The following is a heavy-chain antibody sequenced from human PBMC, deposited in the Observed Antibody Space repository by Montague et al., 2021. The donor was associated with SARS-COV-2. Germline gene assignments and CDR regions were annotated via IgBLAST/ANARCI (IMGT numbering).Heavy chain of an antibody. CDR1: GASINAYY. Sequence: SETLSLTCTVSGASINAYYWTWIRQPPGKGLEYIGFTYYSGSANYNPSLKCRVTISVDKSKNQFSLTLTSATAADTAMYYCARLAPERHCSVATCSPHWGQGILVTVSS. CDR2: TYYSGSA. CDR3: ARLAPERHCSVATCSPH. D-gene: IGHD2-2*01. J-gene: IGHJ4*02. V-gene: IGHV4-59*01.